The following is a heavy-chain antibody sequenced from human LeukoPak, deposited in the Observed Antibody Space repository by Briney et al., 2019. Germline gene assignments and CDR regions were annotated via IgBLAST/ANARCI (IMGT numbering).Heavy chain of an antibody. CDR1: GGTFSSYA. CDR3: ARERGYCSSTSCYEVDWFDP. J-gene: IGHJ5*02. D-gene: IGHD2-2*01. Sequence: SVKVSCKASGGTFSSYAISWVRQAPGQGLEWMGGIIPIFGTANYAQKFQGRVTITADESTSTAYMELSSLRSEDTAVFYCARERGYCSSTSCYEVDWFDPWGQGTLVTVSS. CDR2: IIPIFGTA. V-gene: IGHV1-69*13.